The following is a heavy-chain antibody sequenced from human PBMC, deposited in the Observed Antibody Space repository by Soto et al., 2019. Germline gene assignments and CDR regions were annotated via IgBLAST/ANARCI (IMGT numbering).Heavy chain of an antibody. CDR3: AKASGSYPSGNPPFEY. Sequence: GSLRLSCAASGFTFSTYAMGWVRQAPGEGLEWVSSISYSGGTKYYADSVKGRFTISRDNSKNTLDLQMNSLRSEDTAVYYCAKASGSYPSGNPPFEYWGQGILVTVSS. CDR1: GFTFSTYA. CDR2: ISYSGGTK. V-gene: IGHV3-23*01. D-gene: IGHD3-10*01. J-gene: IGHJ4*02.